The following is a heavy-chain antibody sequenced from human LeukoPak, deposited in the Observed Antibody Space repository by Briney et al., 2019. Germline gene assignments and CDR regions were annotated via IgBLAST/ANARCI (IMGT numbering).Heavy chain of an antibody. V-gene: IGHV3-48*03. J-gene: IGHJ6*04. D-gene: IGHD3-10*02. CDR2: ISSSGSTI. CDR1: GFTFSSYE. Sequence: GGSLRLSCAASGFTFSSYEMNWVRQAPGKGLEWVSYISSSGSTIYYADSVKGRFTIYRDNAKNSLYLQMNSLRAEDTAVYYCAELGITMIGGVWGKGTTVTVSS. CDR3: AELGITMIGGV.